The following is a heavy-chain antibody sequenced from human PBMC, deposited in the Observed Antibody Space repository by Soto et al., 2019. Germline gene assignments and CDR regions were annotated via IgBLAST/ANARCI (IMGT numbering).Heavy chain of an antibody. D-gene: IGHD2-21*01. J-gene: IGHJ3*02. CDR1: GYSFTSNW. V-gene: IGHV5-51*01. CDR3: ARSFLNGDNAFDI. CDR2: IYPGDSDT. Sequence: GESLKISCKESGYSFTSNWIGWARQMPGKGLEWMGIIYPGDSDTRYSPSFQGQVTISADKSITTAYLQWSSLKASDTAMYFCARSFLNGDNAFDIWGQGTMVTVS.